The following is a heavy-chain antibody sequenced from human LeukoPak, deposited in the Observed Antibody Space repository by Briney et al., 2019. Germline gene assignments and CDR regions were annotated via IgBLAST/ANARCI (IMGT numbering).Heavy chain of an antibody. V-gene: IGHV1-2*02. CDR3: AREGTASSSPNRFDP. J-gene: IGHJ5*02. D-gene: IGHD6-13*01. CDR2: INPDSGGT. CDR1: GYTFTGYY. Sequence: GASVKVSCKASGYTFTGYYMHWVRQSPGQGLEWMGWINPDSGGTNYAQNFQGRVNMTRDTSISTAYMELSRLRSDDTAVYYCAREGTASSSPNRFDPWGQGTLVTVSS.